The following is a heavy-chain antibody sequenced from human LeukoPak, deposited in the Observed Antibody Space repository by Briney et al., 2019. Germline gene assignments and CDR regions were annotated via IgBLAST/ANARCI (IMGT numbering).Heavy chain of an antibody. V-gene: IGHV3-7*03. Sequence: GGSLRLSCASSGFTFSSYWMSWVRQAPGKGLEWVANIKQDGSEKYYVDSVKGRFTISRDNSKNTQSLQMNSLRAEDTAVYYCAKDDDWGRYKHWGQGTLVTVSS. CDR3: AKDDDWGRYKH. CDR1: GFTFSSYW. CDR2: IKQDGSEK. J-gene: IGHJ1*01. D-gene: IGHD3-16*01.